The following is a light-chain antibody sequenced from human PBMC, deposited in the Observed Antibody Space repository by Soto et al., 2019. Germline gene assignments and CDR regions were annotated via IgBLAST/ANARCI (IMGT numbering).Light chain of an antibody. J-gene: IGKJ1*01. Sequence: EIVLTQSPATLSLSPGERATLSCRATQNVYRYLAWYQHKPGQAPRLLIFDASTRATGIPARFSGSGSGTEFTLTIISLQSEDFAVYYCQQYHTWPPKTFGQGTKVDIK. CDR1: QNVYRY. CDR2: DAS. V-gene: IGKV3-15*01. CDR3: QQYHTWPPKT.